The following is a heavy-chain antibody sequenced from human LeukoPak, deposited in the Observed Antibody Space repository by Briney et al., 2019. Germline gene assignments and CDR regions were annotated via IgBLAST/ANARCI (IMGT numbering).Heavy chain of an antibody. D-gene: IGHD1-14*01. CDR3: ATHGREPPDGGHQYFQH. J-gene: IGHJ1*01. CDR2: ISGSGGST. Sequence: PGGSLRLSCAASGFTFDDYGMSWVRQAPGKGLEWVSAISGSGGSTYYADSVKGRFTISRDNSKNTLYLQMNSLRAEDTAVYYCATHGREPPDGGHQYFQHWGQGTLVTVSS. V-gene: IGHV3-23*01. CDR1: GFTFDDYG.